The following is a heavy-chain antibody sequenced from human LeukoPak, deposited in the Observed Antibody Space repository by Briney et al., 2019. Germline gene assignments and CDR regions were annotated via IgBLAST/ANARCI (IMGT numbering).Heavy chain of an antibody. J-gene: IGHJ4*02. D-gene: IGHD3-10*01. V-gene: IGHV3-48*04. CDR2: ISSSSSTI. CDR3: ARGVGRYGSGSYYDY. CDR1: GFTFSSYS. Sequence: GGSLRLSCAASGFTFSSYSMNWVRQAPGKGLEWVSYISSSSSTIYYADSVKGRFTISRDNAKNSLYLQMNSLRAEDTAVYYCARGVGRYGSGSYYDYWGQGTLVTVSS.